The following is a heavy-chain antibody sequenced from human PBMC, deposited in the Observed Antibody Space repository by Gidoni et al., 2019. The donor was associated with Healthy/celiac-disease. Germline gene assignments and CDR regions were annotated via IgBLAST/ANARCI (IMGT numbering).Heavy chain of an antibody. V-gene: IGHV3-7*01. CDR3: ARDQRGSITMVRGNYYYYYGMDV. Sequence: EVQVVESGGGLVQPGGSRRLSCAASGSTFSSYWLSWVPRAPGKGVEWVANIKQDGSEKYYVDSVKGRFTISRDNAKNSLYLQMNNLRAEDTAVYYCARDQRGSITMVRGNYYYYYGMDVWGQGTTVTVSS. J-gene: IGHJ6*02. CDR1: GSTFSSYW. CDR2: IKQDGSEK. D-gene: IGHD3-10*01.